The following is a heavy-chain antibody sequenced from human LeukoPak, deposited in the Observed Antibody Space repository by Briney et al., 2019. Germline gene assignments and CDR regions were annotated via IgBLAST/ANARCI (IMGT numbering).Heavy chain of an antibody. Sequence: SETLSLTCTVSGGSISSYYWNWIRQPAGKGLEWIGRIYTTGSTNYNPSLKSRVTISVDKSKNLFSLRLSSVTAADTDVYYCARDIADAFDIWGQGTMVTVSS. V-gene: IGHV4-4*07. D-gene: IGHD3-16*02. CDR2: IYTTGST. CDR3: ARDIADAFDI. J-gene: IGHJ3*02. CDR1: GGSISSYY.